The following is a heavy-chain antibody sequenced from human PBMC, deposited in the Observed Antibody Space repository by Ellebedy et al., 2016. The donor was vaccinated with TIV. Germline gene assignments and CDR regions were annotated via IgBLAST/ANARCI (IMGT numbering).Heavy chain of an antibody. CDR3: AKSSTMSTTYLDY. J-gene: IGHJ4*02. CDR2: ISGSGVST. V-gene: IGHV3-23*01. D-gene: IGHD5/OR15-5a*01. Sequence: GGSLRLXXAASEFSFSSYAMTWVRQAPGKGLEWVAAISGSGVSTYYADSVKGRFTISRDNSKNTLYLQMNSLRAEDTAVYYCAKSSTMSTTYLDYWGQGSLVTVSS. CDR1: EFSFSSYA.